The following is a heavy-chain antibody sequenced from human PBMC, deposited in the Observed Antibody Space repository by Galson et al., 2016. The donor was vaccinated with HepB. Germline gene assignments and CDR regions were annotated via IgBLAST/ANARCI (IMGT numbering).Heavy chain of an antibody. V-gene: IGHV3-23*01. CDR1: GFTFDKHG. CDR3: AIDPSQWHDLLFGN. Sequence: SLRLSCAASGFTFDKHGMTWFRQAPGKGLEWVSTICGRCGDMDYADSVKGRFTISRDDSKNTLYLHMNSLRVGDTAIYYCAIDPSQWHDLLFGNWAQGTLVTVSA. J-gene: IGHJ4*02. D-gene: IGHD6-19*01. CDR2: ICGRCGDM.